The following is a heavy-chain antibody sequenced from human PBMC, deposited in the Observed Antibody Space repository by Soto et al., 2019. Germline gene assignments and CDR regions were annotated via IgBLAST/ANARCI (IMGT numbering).Heavy chain of an antibody. V-gene: IGHV1-69*12. J-gene: IGHJ5*02. D-gene: IGHD2-15*01. CDR3: AREVVVAATGWFDP. Sequence: QVQLVQSGAEVKKPGSSVKVSCKASRGTFSSYAISWVRQAPGQGLEWMGGIIPIFGTANYAQKFQGRVTITADEATSTAYMELSTLRSEDTAVYYCAREVVVAATGWFDPWGQGTLVTVSS. CDR2: IIPIFGTA. CDR1: RGTFSSYA.